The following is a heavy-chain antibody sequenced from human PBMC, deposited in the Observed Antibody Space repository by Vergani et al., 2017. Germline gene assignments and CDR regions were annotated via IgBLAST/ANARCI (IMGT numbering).Heavy chain of an antibody. CDR2: IIPNFGTA. CDR1: GGTFSSYA. V-gene: IGHV1-69*13. CDR3: ETGRPSSGEAFDY. Sequence: QVQLVQSGAEVKKPGSSVKVSCKASGGTFSSYAISWVRQAPGQGLEWMGGIIPNFGTANYAEKFQGIVTITADESTSTAYMELSSLRSEDTAVYYCETGRPSSGEAFDYWGQGTLVTVSS. D-gene: IGHD3-22*01. J-gene: IGHJ4*02.